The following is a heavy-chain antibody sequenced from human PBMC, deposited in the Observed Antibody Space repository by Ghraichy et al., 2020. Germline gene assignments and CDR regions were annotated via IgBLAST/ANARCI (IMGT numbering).Heavy chain of an antibody. CDR1: GFTFTDYW. CDR3: ARGGGGSDY. Sequence: GGSLRLSCATSGFTFTDYWMSWVRQAPGKGLEWVANIKHDGSDKYYVDSVKGRFTISRDNAKNSLSLQMNSLRVEDTAVYYCARGGGGSDYWGQGTLVTVSS. V-gene: IGHV3-7*01. CDR2: IKHDGSDK. J-gene: IGHJ4*02. D-gene: IGHD3-16*01.